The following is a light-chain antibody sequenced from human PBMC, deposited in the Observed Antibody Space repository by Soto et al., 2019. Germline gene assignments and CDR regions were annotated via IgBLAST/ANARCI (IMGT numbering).Light chain of an antibody. J-gene: IGLJ3*02. CDR3: AAWDDSLNGYWV. V-gene: IGLV1-44*01. Sequence: QSVLTQPPSASGTPGQRVTISCSGSSSNIGSNTVNWYQQLPGTAPKLLIWFNNQRPSGVPDRFSGSKSGTSASLAISGLQSEDEADYYCAAWDDSLNGYWVFGGGTKLTVL. CDR1: SSNIGSNT. CDR2: FNN.